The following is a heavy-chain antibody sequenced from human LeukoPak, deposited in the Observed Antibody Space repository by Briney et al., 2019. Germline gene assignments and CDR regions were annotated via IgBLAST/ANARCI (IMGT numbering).Heavy chain of an antibody. CDR1: GGSFSGYY. J-gene: IGHJ4*02. V-gene: IGHV4-34*01. Sequence: SETLSLTCAVYGGSFSGYYWSWIRQPPGKGLEWIGELNHSGSTNYNPSLKSRVTISVDTSKNQFSLKLSSVTAADTAVYYCARGYGFWGRNFDYWGQGTLVTVSS. CDR2: LNHSGST. D-gene: IGHD3-3*01. CDR3: ARGYGFWGRNFDY.